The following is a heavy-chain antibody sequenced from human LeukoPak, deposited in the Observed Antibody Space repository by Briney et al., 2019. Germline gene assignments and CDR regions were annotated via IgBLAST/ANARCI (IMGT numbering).Heavy chain of an antibody. Sequence: KPSETLSLTCAVYGGSFSGYYWSWIRQPPGKGLEWIGEINHSGSTNYNPSLKSRVTISVDTSNNQFSLKLSSVTAADTAVYYRARVRAGVWSGYYGGHWFDPWGQGTLVTVSS. V-gene: IGHV4-34*01. D-gene: IGHD3-3*01. CDR3: ARVRAGVWSGYYGGHWFDP. CDR2: INHSGST. CDR1: GGSFSGYY. J-gene: IGHJ5*02.